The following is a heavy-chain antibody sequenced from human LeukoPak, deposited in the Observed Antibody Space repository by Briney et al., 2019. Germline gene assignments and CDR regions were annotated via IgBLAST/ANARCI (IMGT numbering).Heavy chain of an antibody. CDR1: GFTFTDSA. Sequence: GGSLRLSCAGSGFTFTDSAITWVRQAPGKGLEWVSAISTSGGDTIYTDSVKDRFTISRDNSKNTLYLQMNSLRAEDTAIYYCAKGGSYAPLDYWGQGTLVTVSS. D-gene: IGHD1-26*01. CDR3: AKGGSYAPLDY. CDR2: ISTSGGDT. V-gene: IGHV3-23*01. J-gene: IGHJ4*02.